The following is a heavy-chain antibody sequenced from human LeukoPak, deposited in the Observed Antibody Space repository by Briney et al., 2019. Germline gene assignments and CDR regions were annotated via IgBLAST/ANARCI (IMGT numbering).Heavy chain of an antibody. V-gene: IGHV3-21*01. CDR2: ISSSSSYI. CDR3: AREGGYSYGWYFDY. J-gene: IGHJ4*02. Sequence: GGSLRLSCAASGFTFSSYSMNWVRQAPGKGLEWVSSISSSSSYIYYADSVKGLFTISRDNAKNSLYLQMNSLRAEDTAVYYCAREGGYSYGWYFDYWGQGTLVTVSS. CDR1: GFTFSSYS. D-gene: IGHD5-18*01.